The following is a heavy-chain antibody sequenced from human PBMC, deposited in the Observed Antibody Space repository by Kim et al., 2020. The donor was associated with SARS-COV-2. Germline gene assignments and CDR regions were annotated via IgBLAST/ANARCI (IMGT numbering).Heavy chain of an antibody. CDR2: ISSSSSYI. CDR3: ASPAGSSSWYLG. Sequence: GGSLRLSCAASGFTFSSYSMNWVRQAPGKGLEWVSSISSSSSYIYYADSVKGRFTISRDNAKNSLYLQMNSLRAEDTAVYYCASPAGSSSWYLGWGQGTLVTVSS. CDR1: GFTFSSYS. D-gene: IGHD6-13*01. J-gene: IGHJ4*02. V-gene: IGHV3-21*01.